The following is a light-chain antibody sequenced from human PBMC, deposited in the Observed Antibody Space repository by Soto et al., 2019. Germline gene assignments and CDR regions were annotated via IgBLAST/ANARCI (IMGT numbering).Light chain of an antibody. J-gene: IGKJ4*01. CDR1: QSVSRN. CDR3: QQYNDWQST. Sequence: EIGMTQSPATLSVSPGERATLSCRASQSVSRNLAWYQQKPGQAPRLLIHGSSTRATGIPARFSGSGSGTEFTLTISSLQSEDFAVYYCQQYNDWQSTFGGGTKVEIK. CDR2: GSS. V-gene: IGKV3-15*01.